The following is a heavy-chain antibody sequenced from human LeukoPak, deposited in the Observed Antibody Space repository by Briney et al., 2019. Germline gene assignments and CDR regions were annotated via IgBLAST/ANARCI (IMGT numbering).Heavy chain of an antibody. D-gene: IGHD2-2*02. CDR1: GGSVSSYS. V-gene: IGHV4-59*08. CDR2: FYYSGST. Sequence: NPSGTLSLTCTVSGGSVSSYSWSWIRQPPGKGLEWIGYFYYSGSTNYNPSLKSRVTISVDTSKSQFSLNLTSVTAADTAVYYCARTRSQAISAQYFDYWGQGTLVTVSS. J-gene: IGHJ4*02. CDR3: ARTRSQAISAQYFDY.